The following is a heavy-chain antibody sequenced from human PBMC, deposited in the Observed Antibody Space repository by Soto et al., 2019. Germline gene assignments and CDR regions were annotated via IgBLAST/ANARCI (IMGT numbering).Heavy chain of an antibody. V-gene: IGHV3-21*01. CDR3: ARDMKSVRFWGTNGFDP. J-gene: IGHJ5*02. CDR2: ITLSSSYI. CDR1: GFNFGAFG. D-gene: IGHD3-16*01. Sequence: GGSLRLSCGASGFNFGAFGMNWVRQAPGKGLEWVSSITLSSSYIYYADSVKGRFTVSRDNAKNSLYLDMKSLTVDDTAVYYCARDMKSVRFWGTNGFDPWGQGTLVTVSS.